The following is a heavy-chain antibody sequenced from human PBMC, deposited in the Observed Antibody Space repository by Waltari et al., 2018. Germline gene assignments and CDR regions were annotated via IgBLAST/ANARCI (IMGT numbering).Heavy chain of an antibody. CDR2: SQHSGGT. J-gene: IGHJ4*02. CDR3: AREMNPRAPYFDL. V-gene: IGHV4-31*03. Sequence: QVQLQEPGPGLVRPSQPLSLTCTVSCGSISRVSYYWSWIRQHPGKGLEWIGYSQHSGGTLYNPSLESRVSIGVDTSKNQFSLKVSSVTAADTAVYYCAREMNPRAPYFDLWGQGALVTVSS. CDR1: CGSISRVSYY.